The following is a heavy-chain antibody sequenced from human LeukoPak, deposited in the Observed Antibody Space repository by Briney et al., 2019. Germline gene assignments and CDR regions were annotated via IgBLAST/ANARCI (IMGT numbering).Heavy chain of an antibody. CDR2: IVVGSGNT. J-gene: IGHJ4*02. CDR1: GFTFTSSA. Sequence: SVKVSCKASGFTFTSSAVQWVRQARGQRLEWIGCIVVGSGNTNYAQKFQERVTITRDMSTSTAYMELSSLRSEDTAVYYCAAVGATKNPNFDYWGQGTLVTVSS. CDR3: AAVGATKNPNFDY. D-gene: IGHD1-26*01. V-gene: IGHV1-58*01.